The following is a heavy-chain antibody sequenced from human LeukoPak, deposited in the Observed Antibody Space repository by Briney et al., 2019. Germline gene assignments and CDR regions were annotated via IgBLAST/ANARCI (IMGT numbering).Heavy chain of an antibody. CDR2: INPNSGGT. D-gene: IGHD2-21*01. V-gene: IGHV1-2*02. CDR1: GYSFTDYY. Sequence: GASVKVSCKTSGYSFTDYYMHWVRQAPGQGLEWMGWINPNSGGTSSAQKFQGRVTMTRDTSITTVYMEVSCLTSDDTAIYYCARADRLHGGPYLIGPWGQETLVTVSS. J-gene: IGHJ5*02. CDR3: ARADRLHGGPYLIGP.